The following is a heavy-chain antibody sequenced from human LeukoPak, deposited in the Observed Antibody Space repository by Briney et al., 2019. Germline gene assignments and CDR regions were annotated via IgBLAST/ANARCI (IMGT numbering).Heavy chain of an antibody. CDR3: VRTPPNWGFDY. CDR2: MSPTSGDT. J-gene: IGHJ4*02. V-gene: IGHV1-8*01. CDR1: GYTFTTHD. D-gene: IGHD7-27*01. Sequence: ASVRVSCKASGYTFTTHDINWVRQASGEGGEGVGWMSPTSGDTGYAQKFQGRVTMTSDSSISTAYMELSSLRSEDTAIYYCVRTPPNWGFDYWGQGTLVTVSS.